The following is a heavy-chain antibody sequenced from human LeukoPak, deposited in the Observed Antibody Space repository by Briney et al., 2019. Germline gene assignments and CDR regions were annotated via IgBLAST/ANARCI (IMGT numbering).Heavy chain of an antibody. CDR1: GYTFTGYY. CDR2: INPNSGGT. Sequence: GASVKVSCKASGYTFTGYYMHWVRQAPGQGLAWMGWINPNSGGTNYAQKFQGRVTMTRDTSISTAYMELSRLRSDDTAVYYCARVPWFGELRLDYXXQGTLVTVXS. D-gene: IGHD3-10*01. CDR3: ARVPWFGELRLDY. J-gene: IGHJ4*02. V-gene: IGHV1-2*02.